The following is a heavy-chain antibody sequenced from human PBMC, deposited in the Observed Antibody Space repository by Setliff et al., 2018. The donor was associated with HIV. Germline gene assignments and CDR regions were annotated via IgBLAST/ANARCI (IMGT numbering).Heavy chain of an antibody. Sequence: GGSLRLSCAVSGLTFSRYGFHWVRQVPGKGLYWVTFIQYDESNKYYGDSVRGRFTISRDNSKNTLYLQMNSLRSEDTAVYYCARDHCSSSGCYEYSYYGMDVWGQGTTVTVSS. CDR3: ARDHCSSSGCYEYSYYGMDV. V-gene: IGHV3-30*02. CDR1: GLTFSRYG. J-gene: IGHJ6*02. CDR2: IQYDESNK. D-gene: IGHD2-2*01.